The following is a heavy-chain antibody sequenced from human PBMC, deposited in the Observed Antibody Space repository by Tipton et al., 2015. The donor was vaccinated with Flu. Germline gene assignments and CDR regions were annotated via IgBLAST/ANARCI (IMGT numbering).Heavy chain of an antibody. V-gene: IGHV4-4*07. Sequence: TLSLTCTVSGGSISSYYWSWIRQPAGMGLEWIGRIYTSGSTNYNPSLKSRVTTSVDTSKNQFSLKLSSVTAADTAVYYCARGDFEENWFDPWGQGTLVTVSS. D-gene: IGHD2/OR15-2a*01. CDR2: IYTSGST. J-gene: IGHJ5*02. CDR1: GGSISSYY. CDR3: ARGDFEENWFDP.